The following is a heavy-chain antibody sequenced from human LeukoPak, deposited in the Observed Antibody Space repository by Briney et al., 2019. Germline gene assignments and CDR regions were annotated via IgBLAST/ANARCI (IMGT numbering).Heavy chain of an antibody. CDR3: AAGFIAAAGTVDY. V-gene: IGHV4-30-4*01. J-gene: IGHJ4*02. CDR1: GGSISSGDYY. Sequence: SETLSLTCTVSGGSISSGDYYWSWIRQPPGKGLEWIGYIYYSGSTYYNPSLKSRVTISVDTSKNQFSLKLSSVTAADTAVYYCAAGFIAAAGTVDYWGQGTLVTVSS. CDR2: IYYSGST. D-gene: IGHD6-13*01.